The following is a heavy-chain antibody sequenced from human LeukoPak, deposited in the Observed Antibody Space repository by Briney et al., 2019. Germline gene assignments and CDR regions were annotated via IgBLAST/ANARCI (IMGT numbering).Heavy chain of an antibody. CDR1: GVSMDIFY. J-gene: IGHJ5*02. Sequence: PSETLSLTCTVSGVSMDIFYWTWIRQPPGKELEWIGNIDYRGGAKYNPSLKSRVTISLDTSKNQFSLKLRSVTAADTAVYYCARRDSSRWYDWFDPWGQGTLVTVSS. V-gene: IGHV4-59*08. CDR3: ARRDSSRWYDWFDP. D-gene: IGHD6-13*01. CDR2: IDYRGGA.